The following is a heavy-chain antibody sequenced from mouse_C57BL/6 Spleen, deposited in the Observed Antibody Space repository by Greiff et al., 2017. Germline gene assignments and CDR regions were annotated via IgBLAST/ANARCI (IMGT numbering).Heavy chain of an antibody. Sequence: QVQLKESGTELVKPGASVKLSCKASGYTFTSYWMHWVKQRPGQGLEWIGNINPSNGGTNYNEKFKSKATLTVDKSSSAAYMQLSSLTSEDSAVYYCARWYYYGSSYEGYAMDYWGQGTSVTVSS. V-gene: IGHV1-53*01. J-gene: IGHJ4*01. CDR1: GYTFTSYW. CDR3: ARWYYYGSSYEGYAMDY. CDR2: INPSNGGT. D-gene: IGHD1-1*01.